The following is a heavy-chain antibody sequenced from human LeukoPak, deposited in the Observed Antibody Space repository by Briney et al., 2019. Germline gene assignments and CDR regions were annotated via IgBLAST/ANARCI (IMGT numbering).Heavy chain of an antibody. Sequence: GGSLRLSCAASGFTLSSNAMTWVRQAPGKGLEWVSSLSAGGGSTYYADSVKGRFTISRDDSKNTLFLHMNSLGAEDTALYYCARETSDYLYSLDYWGQGTLVTVSS. CDR2: LSAGGGST. D-gene: IGHD4-17*01. V-gene: IGHV3-23*01. CDR3: ARETSDYLYSLDY. J-gene: IGHJ4*02. CDR1: GFTLSSNA.